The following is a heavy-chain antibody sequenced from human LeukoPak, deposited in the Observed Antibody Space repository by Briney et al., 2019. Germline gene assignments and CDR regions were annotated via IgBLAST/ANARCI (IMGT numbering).Heavy chain of an antibody. D-gene: IGHD5-18*01. CDR3: AKADTATIYYYYYGMDV. CDR1: GFTFASYD. V-gene: IGHV3-33*06. J-gene: IGHJ6*02. CDR2: IWYDGSNT. Sequence: GRSLRLSCAASGFTFASYDMHWVRQAPGKGLEWVALIWYDGSNTYYADSVKGRFTISRDNSKNTLYLQMNSLRAEDTAVYYCAKADTATIYYYYYGMDVWGQGTTVTVSS.